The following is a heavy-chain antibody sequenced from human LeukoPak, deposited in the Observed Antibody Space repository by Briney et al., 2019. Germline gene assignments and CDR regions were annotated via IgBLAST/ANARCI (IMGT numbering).Heavy chain of an antibody. D-gene: IGHD2-15*01. CDR2: MSNNGAT. Sequence: SETLSLTCTVSGGSISGFYWSWIRQPPGKGLEWIGYMSNNGATTYNPSLKSRVTISIDMSNNHFSLTLKSVTAADKAVYYCARDLSDIVVVVATDAFDIWGQGTMVTVSS. CDR1: GGSISGFY. CDR3: ARDLSDIVVVVATDAFDI. J-gene: IGHJ3*02. V-gene: IGHV4-59*01.